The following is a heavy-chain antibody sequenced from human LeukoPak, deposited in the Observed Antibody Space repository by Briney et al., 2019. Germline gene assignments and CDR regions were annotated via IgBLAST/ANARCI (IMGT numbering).Heavy chain of an antibody. Sequence: ASVKVSCKASGGTFSSYAISWVRQAPGKGLDWMGGFDPEDGETIYAQKFQGRVTMTEDTSTDTAYMELSSLRSEDTAVYYCASQWLNRAFDIWGQGTMVTVSS. V-gene: IGHV1-24*01. CDR2: FDPEDGET. CDR1: GGTFSSYA. CDR3: ASQWLNRAFDI. D-gene: IGHD6-19*01. J-gene: IGHJ3*02.